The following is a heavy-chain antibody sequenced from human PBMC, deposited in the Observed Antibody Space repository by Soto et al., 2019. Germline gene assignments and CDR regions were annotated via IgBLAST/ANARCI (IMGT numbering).Heavy chain of an antibody. V-gene: IGHV3-30-3*01. CDR3: ARPRKGGYFDWLLEY. J-gene: IGHJ4*02. CDR1: GFTFSSYA. CDR2: ISYDGSNK. D-gene: IGHD3-9*01. Sequence: QVQLVESGGGVVQPGRSLRLSCAASGFTFSSYAMHWVRQAPGKGLEWVAVISYDGSNKYYADSVKGRFTISRDNSKNTLYLQMNSLRAEDTAVYYCARPRKGGYFDWLLEYWGQGTLVTVSS.